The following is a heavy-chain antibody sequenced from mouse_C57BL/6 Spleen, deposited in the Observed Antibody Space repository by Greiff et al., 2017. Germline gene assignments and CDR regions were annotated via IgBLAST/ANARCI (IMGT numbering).Heavy chain of an antibody. J-gene: IGHJ2*01. D-gene: IGHD1-1*01. CDR2: LDPSDSYT. CDR1: GYTFTSYW. Sequence: QVQLQQPGAELVMPGASVKLSCKASGYTFTSYWMHWVKQRPGQGLEWIGELDPSDSYTNYNQKFKGKSTLTVDKSSGTAYMQLSRLTSEDSAVYYCALYYYGSSPFDYWGQGTTRTVSS. CDR3: ALYYYGSSPFDY. V-gene: IGHV1-69*01.